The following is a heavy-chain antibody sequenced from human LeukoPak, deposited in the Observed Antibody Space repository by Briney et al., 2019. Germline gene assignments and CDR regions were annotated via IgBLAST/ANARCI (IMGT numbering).Heavy chain of an antibody. CDR3: ARGASGYSSGWVYYFDY. CDR1: GYTFTGYH. CDR2: IIPIFGTA. Sequence: ASVKVSCKASGYTFTGYHMHWVRQAPGQGLEWMGGIIPIFGTANYAQKFQGRVTITADESTSTAYMELSSLRSEDTAVYYCARGASGYSSGWVYYFDYWGQGTLVTVSS. D-gene: IGHD6-19*01. V-gene: IGHV1-69*13. J-gene: IGHJ4*02.